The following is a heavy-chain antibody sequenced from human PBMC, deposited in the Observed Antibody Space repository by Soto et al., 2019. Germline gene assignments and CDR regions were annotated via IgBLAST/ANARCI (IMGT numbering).Heavy chain of an antibody. J-gene: IGHJ4*02. CDR3: ARDDAPYYYDSSGYSDFDY. D-gene: IGHD3-22*01. V-gene: IGHV1-18*04. CDR1: GYTFTSYG. CDR2: ISAYNGNT. Sequence: QVQLVQSGAEVKKPGASVKVSFKASGYTFTSYGISWVRQAPGQGLEWMGWISAYNGNTNYAQKLQGRVTMTTDTSTSTAYMELRSLRSDDTAVYYCARDDAPYYYDSSGYSDFDYWGQGTLVTVSS.